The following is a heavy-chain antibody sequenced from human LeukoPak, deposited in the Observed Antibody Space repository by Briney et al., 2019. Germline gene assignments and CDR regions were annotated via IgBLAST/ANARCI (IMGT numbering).Heavy chain of an antibody. Sequence: KPSETLSLTCAVYGGSFSGYSWNWIRQPPVKGLEWIGEINHSGGTNYNPSLKSRVTISVDTSKNQFSLKLSSVTAADTAVYYCAREVVHGGWPRKEWYFDYWGQGTLVTVSS. CDR1: GGSFSGYS. CDR2: INHSGGT. D-gene: IGHD6-19*01. J-gene: IGHJ4*02. V-gene: IGHV4-34*01. CDR3: AREVVHGGWPRKEWYFDY.